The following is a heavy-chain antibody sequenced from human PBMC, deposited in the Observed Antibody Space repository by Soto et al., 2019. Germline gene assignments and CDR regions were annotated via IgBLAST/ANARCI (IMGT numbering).Heavy chain of an antibody. D-gene: IGHD2-8*02. CDR1: GGSVSGYY. J-gene: IGHJ4*02. CDR2: INHSGST. V-gene: IGHV4-34*01. Sequence: SETLSLTCAVYGGSVSGYYWTWIRQPPGTGLEWIGEINHSGSTNYNPSLKSRVTISVDTAKNQFSLKLTSVTAADTAVYYCARDKITGLFDYWGQGTLVTVSS. CDR3: ARDKITGLFDY.